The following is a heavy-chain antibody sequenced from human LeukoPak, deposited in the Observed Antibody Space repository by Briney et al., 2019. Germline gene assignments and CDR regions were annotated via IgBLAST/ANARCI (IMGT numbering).Heavy chain of an antibody. CDR3: ARGTPEEILRYFDWLHLYYFDY. D-gene: IGHD3-9*01. V-gene: IGHV1-2*02. Sequence: ASVKASCKASGYTFTGYYMHWVRQAPGQGLEWMGWINPNSGGTNYAQKFQGRVTMTKDTSISTAYMELSRLRSDDTAVYYCARGTPEEILRYFDWLHLYYFDYWGQGTLVTVSS. CDR1: GYTFTGYY. J-gene: IGHJ4*02. CDR2: INPNSGGT.